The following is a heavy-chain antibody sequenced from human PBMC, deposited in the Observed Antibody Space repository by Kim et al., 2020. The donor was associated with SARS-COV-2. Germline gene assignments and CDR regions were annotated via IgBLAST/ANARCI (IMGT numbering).Heavy chain of an antibody. CDR3: ARDDYMGYSSDGGF. J-gene: IGHJ4*02. D-gene: IGHD6-19*01. V-gene: IGHV4-4*07. Sequence: TPSLKSRVTMSVDTAKNQFSLTLSSVTAADTAVYYCARDDYMGYSSDGGFWGQGTLVTVSS.